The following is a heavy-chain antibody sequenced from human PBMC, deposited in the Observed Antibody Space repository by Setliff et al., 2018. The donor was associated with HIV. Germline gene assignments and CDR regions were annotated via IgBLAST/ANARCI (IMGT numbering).Heavy chain of an antibody. D-gene: IGHD1-26*01. V-gene: IGHV3-7*01. CDR2: IKEDGSET. CDR3: AKDRCGSYSFARD. J-gene: IGHJ4*02. Sequence: PGGSLRLSCAASGFTFSSFWMTWVRQAPGKGLEWVANIKEDGSETFYVYSVKGRFTMSRDNAKNLVYLEMNSLKAEDTAVYYCAKDRCGSYSFARDWGQGTLVTVSS. CDR1: GFTFSSFW.